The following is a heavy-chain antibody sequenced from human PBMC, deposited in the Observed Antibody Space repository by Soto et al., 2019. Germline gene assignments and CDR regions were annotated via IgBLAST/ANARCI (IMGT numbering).Heavy chain of an antibody. Sequence: SQTLSLTCAITGESVSSNSAGWSWVRWSPSRGLEWLGRTYYRSKWYYEYAVSVRGRITINPDTSKNQYSLQLNSVTPEDTAVYFCARGEQYSGRIFDYWGQGTLVTVPQ. CDR1: GESVSSNSAG. D-gene: IGHD1-26*01. J-gene: IGHJ4*01. CDR3: ARGEQYSGRIFDY. CDR2: TYYRSKWYY. V-gene: IGHV6-1*01.